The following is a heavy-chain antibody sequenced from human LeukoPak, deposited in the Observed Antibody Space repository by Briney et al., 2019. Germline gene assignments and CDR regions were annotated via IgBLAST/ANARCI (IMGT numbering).Heavy chain of an antibody. CDR2: LYSGGVT. D-gene: IGHD6-19*01. J-gene: IGHJ4*02. V-gene: IGHV3-53*01. Sequence: GGSLTLSCTSSRFTVSSNYMVWLRQAPGKGLEWVSLLYSGGVTYYADSVKGRFTISRDSSNNTLYLQMNSLRVDDMAVYYCVRALAVSSGWSDYWGQGTLVIVSS. CDR3: VRALAVSSGWSDY. CDR1: RFTVSSNY.